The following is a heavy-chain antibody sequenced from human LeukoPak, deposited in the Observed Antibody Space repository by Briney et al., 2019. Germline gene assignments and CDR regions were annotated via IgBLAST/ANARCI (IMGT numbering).Heavy chain of an antibody. J-gene: IGHJ4*02. CDR2: INHSGST. CDR3: ARVSAVAGIDY. Sequence: PSETLSLTCAVYGGSFSGYYWSWIRQPPGKGLEWIGEINHSGSTNYNPSLKSRVTISVDTSKNQFSLKLSSVTAADTAVYYCARVSAVAGIDYWGQGTLVTVSS. D-gene: IGHD6-19*01. V-gene: IGHV4-34*01. CDR1: GGSFSGYY.